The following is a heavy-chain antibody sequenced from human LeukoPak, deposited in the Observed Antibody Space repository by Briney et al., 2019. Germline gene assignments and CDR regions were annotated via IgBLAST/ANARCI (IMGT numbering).Heavy chain of an antibody. V-gene: IGHV3-9*01. Sequence: GGSLRLSCAASGFTFDDYAMHWVRQAPGKGLEWVSGISWNSGSIGYADSVKGRFTISRDNSKNTLYLQMNSLRAEDTAVYYCAKAQENSGSYYFGMDVWGQGTTVTVSS. CDR2: ISWNSGSI. CDR1: GFTFDDYA. CDR3: AKAQENSGSYYFGMDV. D-gene: IGHD1-26*01. J-gene: IGHJ6*02.